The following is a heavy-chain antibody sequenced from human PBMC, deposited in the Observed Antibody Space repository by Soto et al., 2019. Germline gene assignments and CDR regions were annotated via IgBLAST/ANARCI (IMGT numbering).Heavy chain of an antibody. Sequence: LRLSCAASGFIVSSYGMHWVRQAPGKGLGWVAVIWPDGSNKYYAASLQGRFAISKDNSKNTLYLEMNSLRDEDTAVYYCAREHSFGGVTGYLDFWGQGALVTVSS. CDR2: IWPDGSNK. V-gene: IGHV3-33*01. D-gene: IGHD3-16*01. J-gene: IGHJ4*02. CDR3: AREHSFGGVTGYLDF. CDR1: GFIVSSYG.